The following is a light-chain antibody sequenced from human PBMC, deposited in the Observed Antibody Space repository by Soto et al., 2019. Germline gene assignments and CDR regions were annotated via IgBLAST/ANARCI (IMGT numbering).Light chain of an antibody. CDR2: HVT. J-gene: IGLJ1*01. V-gene: IGLV2-14*03. CDR3: CSSGGSPTYV. CDR1: SIDIGHYDY. Sequence: QSALTQPASVSGSPGQSITISCTGASIDIGHYDYVSWYQQHPGKAPKLMIYHVTYRPSGVSNRYSGSKSGNSASLTISGLKVEDEADYYCCSSGGSPTYVVGPGNKVTVL.